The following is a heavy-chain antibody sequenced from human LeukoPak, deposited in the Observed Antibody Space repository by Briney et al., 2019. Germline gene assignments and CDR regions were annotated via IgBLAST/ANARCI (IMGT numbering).Heavy chain of an antibody. V-gene: IGHV1-2*02. CDR1: GYTFTGYY. J-gene: IGHJ5*02. CDR3: ARVLSSSSPWFDP. CDR2: INPNSGGT. D-gene: IGHD6-6*01. Sequence: ASVKVSCKASGYTFTGYYMHWVRQAPGQGREWMGWINPNSGGTNYAQKFQGRVTMTRDTSISTAYMELSRLRSDDTAVYYCARVLSSSSPWFDPWGQGTLVTVSS.